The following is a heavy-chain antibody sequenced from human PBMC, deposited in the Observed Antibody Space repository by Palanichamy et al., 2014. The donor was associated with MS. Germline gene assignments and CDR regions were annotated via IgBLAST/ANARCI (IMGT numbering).Heavy chain of an antibody. V-gene: IGHV4-39*01. J-gene: IGHJ3*02. CDR2: LYYSGTT. D-gene: IGHD4-17*01. CDR1: GGSINSNNYH. Sequence: QLQLQESGPELVKPSETLSLTCSVSGGSINSNNYHWGWIRQPPGKGLEWIGSLYYSGTTFYNPSLKSRVTISVDNSKNQFSLEMTSVTAADTAPYYCVRPHRPYGNDAFGIWGQGTLVTVSS. CDR3: VRPHRPYGNDAFGI.